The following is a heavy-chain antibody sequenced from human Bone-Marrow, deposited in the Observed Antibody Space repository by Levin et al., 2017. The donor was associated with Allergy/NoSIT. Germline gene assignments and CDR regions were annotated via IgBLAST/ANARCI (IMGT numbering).Heavy chain of an antibody. CDR3: ATTPIVGAMKGVSGYYYYYGMDV. CDR2: FDPEDGET. D-gene: IGHD1-26*01. CDR1: GYTLTELS. Sequence: ASVKVSCKVSGYTLTELSMHWVRQAPGKGLEWMGGFDPEDGETIYAQKFQGRVTMTEDTSTDTAYMELSSLRSEDTAVYYCATTPIVGAMKGVSGYYYYYGMDVWGQGTTVTVSS. J-gene: IGHJ6*02. V-gene: IGHV1-24*01.